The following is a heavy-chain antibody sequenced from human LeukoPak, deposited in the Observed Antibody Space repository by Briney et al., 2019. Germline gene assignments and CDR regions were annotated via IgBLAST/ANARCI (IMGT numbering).Heavy chain of an antibody. CDR2: ISGRGDTT. D-gene: IGHD1-26*01. CDR3: AEIVGATTEAFFDY. CDR1: GFTFSSYS. J-gene: IGHJ4*02. Sequence: PGGSLRLSCAASGFTFSSYSMNWVRQAPGKGLEWVSVISGRGDTTYYADSVKGRFTISRDNSKNTLYLQMNSLRAEDTAIYYCAEIVGATTEAFFDYWGQGTLVTVSS. V-gene: IGHV3-23*01.